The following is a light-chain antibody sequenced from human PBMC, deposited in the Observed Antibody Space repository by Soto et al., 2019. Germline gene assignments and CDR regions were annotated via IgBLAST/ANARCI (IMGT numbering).Light chain of an antibody. CDR2: AAS. CDR1: QGISSY. J-gene: IGKJ4*01. V-gene: IGKV1-9*01. Sequence: DIQLTQSPSFLSASVGDRVTITCLASQGISSYLAWYQQKPGKAPKLLIYAASTLQSGVPSRFIGSGSGTDFTLSISSLQAEDFATYYCQQLSTYPSTFGGGTKVDIK. CDR3: QQLSTYPST.